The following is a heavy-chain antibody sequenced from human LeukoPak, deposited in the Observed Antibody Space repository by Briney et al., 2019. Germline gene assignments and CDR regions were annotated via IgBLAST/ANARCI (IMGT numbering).Heavy chain of an antibody. D-gene: IGHD2-15*01. CDR2: IYYSGST. V-gene: IGHV4-30-4*01. Sequence: NPSQTLSLTCTVSGGSISSGDYYWSWIRQPPGKGLEWIGYIYYSGSTYYNPSLKSRVTISVDTSKNQFSLKLSSVTAADTAVYYCARGATTLRYCSGGSCYSFFDYWGQGTLVTVSS. CDR3: ARGATTLRYCSGGSCYSFFDY. J-gene: IGHJ4*02. CDR1: GGSISSGDYY.